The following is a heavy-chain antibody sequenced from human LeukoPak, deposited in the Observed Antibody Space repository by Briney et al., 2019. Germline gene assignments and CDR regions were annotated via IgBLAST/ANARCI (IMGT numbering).Heavy chain of an antibody. CDR1: GYTFTSYD. CDR3: ATGGPMIAVVITSRPFDI. V-gene: IGHV1-8*01. J-gene: IGHJ3*02. D-gene: IGHD3-22*01. Sequence: GASVKVSCKASGYTFTSYDINWVRQATGQGLEWMGWMNPNSGNTGSAQNFQGRVTMTRNTSIITAYMELSSLRSDDTAVYYCATGGPMIAVVITSRPFDIWGQGTMVTVSS. CDR2: MNPNSGNT.